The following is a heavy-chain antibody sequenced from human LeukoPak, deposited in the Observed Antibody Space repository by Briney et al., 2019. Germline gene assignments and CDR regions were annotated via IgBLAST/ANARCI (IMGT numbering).Heavy chain of an antibody. CDR3: ATDTNLVDLIQGDGHEDENFDR. CDR1: GFTFSSYS. J-gene: IGHJ3*02. V-gene: IGHV3-21*04. D-gene: IGHD2-8*01. Sequence: GGSLRLSCAASGFTFSSYSMNWVRQAPGKGLEWVSSISSSSSYIYYADSVKGRFTVSRDNTKNLMFLQMNNLRADDTAVYYCATDTNLVDLIQGDGHEDENFDRWGQGTMVTVSS. CDR2: ISSSSSYI.